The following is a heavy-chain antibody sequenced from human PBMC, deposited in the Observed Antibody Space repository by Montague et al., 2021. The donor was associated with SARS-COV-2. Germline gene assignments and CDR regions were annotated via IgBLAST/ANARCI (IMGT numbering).Heavy chain of an antibody. Sequence: PALVKPTQTLTLTCPFSGFSLISDGVGVGWIRQPPGKALEWLALIFWNDDKRYNPSLKNRLTVTKDTSKNQVVLTMTNMDPLDTGTYYCAHSLFFLSRGDVDSWGQGTLVTVAS. CDR3: AHSLFFLSRGDVDS. D-gene: IGHD3-10*01. J-gene: IGHJ4*02. CDR2: IFWNDDK. V-gene: IGHV2-5*01. CDR1: GFSLISDGVG.